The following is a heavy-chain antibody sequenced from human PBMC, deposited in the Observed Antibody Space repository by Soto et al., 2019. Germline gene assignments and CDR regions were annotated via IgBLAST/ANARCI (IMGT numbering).Heavy chain of an antibody. J-gene: IGHJ6*02. Sequence: GGSLRLSCEVSGFSVSDSSMSWVRQAPGKGLEWVSVFYRGGSTDYADSVKGRGTVSRDTFKNTLFLQMDSLTVEDTAVYFCARYFGWNDLLNTYYYGMDVWGQGTTVNGSS. D-gene: IGHD1-1*01. CDR1: GFSVSDSS. V-gene: IGHV3-53*01. CDR2: FYRGGST. CDR3: ARYFGWNDLLNTYYYGMDV.